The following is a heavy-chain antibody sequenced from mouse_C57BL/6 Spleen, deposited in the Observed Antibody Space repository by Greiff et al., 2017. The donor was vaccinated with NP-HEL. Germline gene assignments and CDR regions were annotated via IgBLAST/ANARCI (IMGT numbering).Heavy chain of an antibody. CDR1: GYTFTDYY. CDR3: ARGYYGLAY. CDR2: INPNNGGT. Sequence: VQLQQSGPELVKPGASVKIPCKASGYTFTDYYMNWVKQSHGKSLEWIGDINPNNGGTSYNQKFKGKATLTVDKSSSTAYMELRSLTSEDSAVYYCARGYYGLAYWGQGTLVTVSA. J-gene: IGHJ3*01. V-gene: IGHV1-26*01. D-gene: IGHD1-1*01.